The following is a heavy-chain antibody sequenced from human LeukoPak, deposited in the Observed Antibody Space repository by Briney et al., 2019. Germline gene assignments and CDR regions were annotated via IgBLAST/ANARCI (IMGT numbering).Heavy chain of an antibody. J-gene: IGHJ3*02. CDR2: INPNSGGT. CDR3: ARAAAIVTYYYDSSGHHDAFDI. V-gene: IGHV1-2*02. CDR1: GYTFTVYS. D-gene: IGHD3-22*01. Sequence: ASVKVSCKASGYTFTVYSMHWVRQAPGQGLEWMGWINPNSGGTNYAQKFQGRVTMTRDTSISTAYMELSRLRSDDTAVYYCARAAAIVTYYYDSSGHHDAFDIWGQGTMVTVSS.